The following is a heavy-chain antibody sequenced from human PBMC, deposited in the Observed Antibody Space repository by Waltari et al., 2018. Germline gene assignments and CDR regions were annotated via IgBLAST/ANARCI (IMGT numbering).Heavy chain of an antibody. CDR1: GFSLSTSGVG. D-gene: IGHD3-10*01. CDR2: IYWNDDK. J-gene: IGHJ5*02. CDR3: AHRRRFGAPSNWFDP. Sequence: QITLKESGPTLVKPTQTLTLTCTFSGFSLSTSGVGVGWIRQPPGKALEWLALIYWNDDKRYSPSLKSKLTITKDTSKNQVVLTRTNMDPVDTATYYCAHRRRFGAPSNWFDPWGQGTLVTVSS. V-gene: IGHV2-5*01.